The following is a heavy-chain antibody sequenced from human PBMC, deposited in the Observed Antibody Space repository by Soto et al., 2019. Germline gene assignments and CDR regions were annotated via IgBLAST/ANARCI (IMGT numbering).Heavy chain of an antibody. J-gene: IGHJ4*02. CDR2: IYYSGST. D-gene: IGHD1-26*01. CDR3: ARLRIVGAEFDY. Sequence: PSETLSLTCTVSGGSISSSSYYWGWIRQPPGKGLEWIGSIYYSGSTYYNPSLKSRVTISVDTSKNQFSLKLSSVTAADTAVYYCARLRIVGAEFDYWGQGTLVTVSS. CDR1: GGSISSSSYY. V-gene: IGHV4-39*01.